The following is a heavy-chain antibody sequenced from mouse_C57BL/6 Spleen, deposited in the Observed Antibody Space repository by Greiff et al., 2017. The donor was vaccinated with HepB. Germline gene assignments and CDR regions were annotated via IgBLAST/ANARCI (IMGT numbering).Heavy chain of an antibody. CDR3: VRHRSNSGMDY. CDR2: IRSKSNNYAT. V-gene: IGHV10-1*01. D-gene: IGHD2-5*01. J-gene: IGHJ4*01. Sequence: EVQRVESGGGLVQPKGSLKLSCAASGFSFNTYAMNWVRQAPGKGLEWVARIRSKSNNYATYYADSVKDRFTISRDDSESMLYLQMNNLKTEDTAMYYCVRHRSNSGMDYWGQGTSVTVSS. CDR1: GFSFNTYA.